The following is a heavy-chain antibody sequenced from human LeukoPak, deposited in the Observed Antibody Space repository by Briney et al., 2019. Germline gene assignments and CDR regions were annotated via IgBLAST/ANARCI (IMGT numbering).Heavy chain of an antibody. CDR2: ISGSGGST. J-gene: IGHJ4*02. CDR3: AKDQGITMVRGGGY. Sequence: GGSLRLSCAASGFTFSSYGMSWVRQAPGKGLEWVSAISGSGGSTYYADSVKGRFTISRDNSKNTLYLQMNSLRAEDTAVYYCAKDQGITMVRGGGYWGQGTLVTVSS. D-gene: IGHD3-10*01. CDR1: GFTFSSYG. V-gene: IGHV3-23*01.